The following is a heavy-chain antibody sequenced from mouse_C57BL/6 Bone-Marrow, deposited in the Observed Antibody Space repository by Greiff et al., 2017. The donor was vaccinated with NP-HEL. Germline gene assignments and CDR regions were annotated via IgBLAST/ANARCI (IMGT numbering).Heavy chain of an antibody. Sequence: QVTLKESGPGILQPSQTLSLTCSFSGFSLSTFGMGVGWIRQPSGKGLEWLAHIWWDDAKYYNPALKSRLTISKDTSKNQVFRKIANVDTADTATYYCARMGTAQAPWFAYWGQGTLVTVSA. V-gene: IGHV8-8*01. CDR1: GFSLSTFGMG. CDR2: IWWDDAK. CDR3: ARMGTAQAPWFAY. D-gene: IGHD3-2*02. J-gene: IGHJ3*01.